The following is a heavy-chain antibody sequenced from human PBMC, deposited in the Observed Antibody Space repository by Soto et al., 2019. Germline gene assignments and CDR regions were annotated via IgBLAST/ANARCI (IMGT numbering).Heavy chain of an antibody. CDR1: GFSFSDFP. D-gene: IGHD3-3*01. Sequence: DVQLVESGGGLVQPGGSLRLSCAASGFSFSDFPMSWARQTSGRGLEWVDTIDKNGSGKSYVDSVRGRFTISRDNAESSLSLQMTSLTAEDTALYYCVRDLGFWNTLWGQGTLVTVSS. J-gene: IGHJ4*02. CDR2: IDKNGSGK. CDR3: VRDLGFWNTL. V-gene: IGHV3-7*01.